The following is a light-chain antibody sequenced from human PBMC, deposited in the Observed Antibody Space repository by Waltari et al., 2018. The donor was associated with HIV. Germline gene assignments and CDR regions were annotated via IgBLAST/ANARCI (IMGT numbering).Light chain of an antibody. CDR2: SYG. CDR3: ATWDDSLNAWV. J-gene: IGLJ3*02. Sequence: QSVLNQSPSASGTTGQRVIISCSGSSSNIGSNNVTWYQQFPGTAPKLLIYSYGQRPSGVPERFSGSKSATSTSLAISGLRSEDEADYYCATWDDSLNAWVFGGGTKLTVL. V-gene: IGLV1-44*01. CDR1: SSNIGSNN.